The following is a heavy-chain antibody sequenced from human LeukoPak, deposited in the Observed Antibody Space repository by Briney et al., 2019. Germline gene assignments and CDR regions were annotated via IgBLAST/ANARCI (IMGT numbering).Heavy chain of an antibody. V-gene: IGHV4-59*01. D-gene: IGHD4-23*01. J-gene: IGHJ3*02. CDR3: ARHQRGNSDAFDI. Sequence: SETLSLTCAVYGGSFSSYYWSWIRQPPGKGLEWIGYIYYSGSTNYNPSLKSRVTISVDTSKNQLSLKLSSVTAADTAVYYCARHQRGNSDAFDIWGQGTMVTVSS. CDR2: IYYSGST. CDR1: GGSFSSYY.